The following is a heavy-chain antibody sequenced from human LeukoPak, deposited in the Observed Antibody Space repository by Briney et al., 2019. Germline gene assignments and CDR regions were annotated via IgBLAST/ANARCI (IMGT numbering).Heavy chain of an antibody. J-gene: IGHJ4*01. D-gene: IGHD3-16*01. CDR2: IKEDGSEK. CDR1: GFTFSNYW. V-gene: IGHV3-7*01. CDR3: ARQGDDY. Sequence: GGSLRLSCVASGFTFSNYWMSSVRQAPGKGLECVANIKEDGSEKYYVDSVKGRFTISRDNAKNSLYLQMNSLRAEDTAVYYCARQGDDYWGHGTLFTVSS.